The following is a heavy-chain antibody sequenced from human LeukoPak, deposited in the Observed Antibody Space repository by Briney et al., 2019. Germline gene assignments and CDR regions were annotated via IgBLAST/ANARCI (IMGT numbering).Heavy chain of an antibody. V-gene: IGHV4-39*07. CDR2: IYYSGST. J-gene: IGHJ4*02. D-gene: IGHD3-10*01. CDR3: ARGPTPPMRFGELSPYYFDY. Sequence: PSETLSLTCTVSGGSISSSSYYWGWIRQPPGKGLEWIGSIYYSGSTYYNPSLKSRVTISVDTSKNQFSLKLSSVTAADTAVYYCARGPTPPMRFGELSPYYFDYWGQGTLVTVSS. CDR1: GGSISSSSYY.